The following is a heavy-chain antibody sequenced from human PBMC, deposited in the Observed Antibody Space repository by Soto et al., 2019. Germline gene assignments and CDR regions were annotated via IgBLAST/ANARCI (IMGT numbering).Heavy chain of an antibody. V-gene: IGHV1-58*01. J-gene: IGHJ6*02. CDR2: IVVGSGNT. CDR3: AAGGDTAMVTDDRPATYYCYGMDV. D-gene: IGHD5-18*01. Sequence: ASVKVSCKASGFTFTSSAVQWVRQARGQRLEWIGWIVVGSGNTNYAQKFQERVTITRDMSTSTAYMELSSLRSEDTAVYYLAAGGDTAMVTDDRPATYYCYGMDVWGQGTTVTVSS. CDR1: GFTFTSSA.